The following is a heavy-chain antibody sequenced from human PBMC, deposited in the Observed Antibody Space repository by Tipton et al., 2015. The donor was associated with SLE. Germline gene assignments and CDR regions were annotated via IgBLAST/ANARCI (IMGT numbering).Heavy chain of an antibody. V-gene: IGHV3-64*01. Sequence: GSLRLSCAASGFTFSSYAMHWVRQAPGKGLEYVSAISSNGGSTYYANSVKGRFTISRDNSKNTLYLQMGSLRAEDMAVYYCASRGMVYEKGYYFDYWGQGTLVTVSS. J-gene: IGHJ4*02. CDR1: GFTFSSYA. CDR3: ASRGMVYEKGYYFDY. D-gene: IGHD3-10*01. CDR2: ISSNGGST.